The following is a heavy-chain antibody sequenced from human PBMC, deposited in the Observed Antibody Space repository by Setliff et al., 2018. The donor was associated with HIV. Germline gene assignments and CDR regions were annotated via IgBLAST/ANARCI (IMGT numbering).Heavy chain of an antibody. Sequence: PSETLSLTCTVSGASITSSYWTWIRQSPGRGLEYLGYIYYSGDSNYSHSLKSRLSMSLDASTSQFSLRLNSLTAADTAMYYCARFARDPTDWGRGILVTVSS. J-gene: IGHJ4*02. V-gene: IGHV4-59*08. CDR2: IYYSGDS. CDR3: ARFARDPTD. CDR1: GASITSSY.